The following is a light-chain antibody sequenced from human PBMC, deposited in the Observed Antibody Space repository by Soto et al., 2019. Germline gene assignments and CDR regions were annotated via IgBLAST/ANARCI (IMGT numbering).Light chain of an antibody. CDR2: EAS. Sequence: ISLAQSVSSMSATLEPSCPNICRASQDINSYLAWYQQKPGKAPNLLIYEASILQRGVPSRFSGSNSGTDFTLTISSLQAEDFATYYCQQTRSYPSTFGGGTKVDI. CDR3: QQTRSYPST. V-gene: IGKV1-9*01. J-gene: IGKJ4*01. CDR1: QDINSY.